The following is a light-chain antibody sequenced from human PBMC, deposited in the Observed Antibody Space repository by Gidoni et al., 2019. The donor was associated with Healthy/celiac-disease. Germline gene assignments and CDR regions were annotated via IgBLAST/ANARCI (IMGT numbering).Light chain of an antibody. CDR2: LGS. CDR3: MQALQTPIG. CDR1: QSLLHSNGYNY. J-gene: IGKJ5*01. V-gene: IGKV2-28*01. Sequence: DIVMTQSPLSLPVTPGEPASISCRSSQSLLHSNGYNYLDWYLQKPGQSPQLLIYLGSNRASGVPDRFSGNGSGTDFTLKISRVEAEDVGVYYCMQALQTPIGFGQGTRLEIK.